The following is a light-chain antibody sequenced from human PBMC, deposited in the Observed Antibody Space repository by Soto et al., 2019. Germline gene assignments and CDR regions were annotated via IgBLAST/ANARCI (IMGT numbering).Light chain of an antibody. J-gene: IGLJ1*01. CDR2: EVS. CDR3: NSYTSSSTYV. CDR1: SSDVGGYNY. Sequence: QSALTQPASVSGSPGQSITISCTGTSSDVGGYNYVSWYQQHPGKAPKVMIYEVSNRPSGVSNRFSGSKSGNTASLTISGLQAEDEADYYCNSYTSSSTYVFGTGTKLT. V-gene: IGLV2-14*01.